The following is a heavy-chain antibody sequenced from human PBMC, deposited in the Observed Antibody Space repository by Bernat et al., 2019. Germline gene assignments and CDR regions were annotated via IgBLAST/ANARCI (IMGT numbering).Heavy chain of an antibody. CDR2: ISSSSTI. D-gene: IGHD3-16*02. J-gene: IGHJ6*02. V-gene: IGHV3-48*01. CDR1: GFTFSSYS. Sequence: EVQLVESGGGLVQPGGSLRLSCAASGFTFSSYSMNWVRQAPGKGLEWVSYISSSSTIYYADSVKGRFTISRDNAKNSLYLQMNSLRAEDTDVYYWAMLPIDFYDCVWGSYPLDYYGMDVWGQGTTVTVSS. CDR3: AMLPIDFYDCVWGSYPLDYYGMDV.